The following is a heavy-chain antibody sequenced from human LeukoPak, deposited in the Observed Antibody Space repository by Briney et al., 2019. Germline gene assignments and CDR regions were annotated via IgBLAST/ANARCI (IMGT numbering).Heavy chain of an antibody. CDR3: ARDSSYSSGYYYYGMDV. Sequence: ASVKVSCKASGYTFTSYGISWVRQAPGQGLEWMGWISAYNGNTNYAQELQGRVTMTTDTSTSTAYMELRSLRSDDTAVYYCARDSSYSSGYYYYGMDVWGQGTTVTVSS. V-gene: IGHV1-18*01. J-gene: IGHJ6*02. D-gene: IGHD6-25*01. CDR2: ISAYNGNT. CDR1: GYTFTSYG.